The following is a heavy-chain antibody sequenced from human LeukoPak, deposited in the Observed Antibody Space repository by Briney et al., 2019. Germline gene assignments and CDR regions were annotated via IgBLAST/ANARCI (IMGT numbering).Heavy chain of an antibody. CDR1: GGSISSYY. CDR3: ARVGSGWFYYFDY. CDR2: IYYSGNT. Sequence: TSETLSLTCTVSGGSISSYYWSWIRQPPGKGLEWIGYIYYSGNTNYNPSLKSRVTISVDTSKTQFSLKLSSVTAADTAVYYCARVGSGWFYYFDYWGQGTLVTVSS. D-gene: IGHD6-19*01. J-gene: IGHJ4*02. V-gene: IGHV4-59*01.